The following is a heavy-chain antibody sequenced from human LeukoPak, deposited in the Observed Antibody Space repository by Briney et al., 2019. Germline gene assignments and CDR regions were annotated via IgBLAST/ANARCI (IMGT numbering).Heavy chain of an antibody. J-gene: IGHJ4*02. CDR3: VRDLDY. CDR2: IYTGGT. Sequence: KSSETLSLTCTVSGGSISAYYWSWIRQPAGKGPEWIGRIYTGGTIYNPSLQSRVAISADKSKNQISLRLNSVTAADTAIYYCVRDLDYWGQGTLVTVSS. CDR1: GGSISAYY. V-gene: IGHV4-4*07.